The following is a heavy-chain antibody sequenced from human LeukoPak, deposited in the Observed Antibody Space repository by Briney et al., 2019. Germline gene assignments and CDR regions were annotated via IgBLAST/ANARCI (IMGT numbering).Heavy chain of an antibody. V-gene: IGHV1-69*05. CDR3: ARSPQAARRNYYYYYMDV. Sequence: SVKVPCKASGGTFSSYAISWVRQAPGQGLEWMGGIIPIFGTANYAQKFQGRVTITTDESTSTAYMELSSLRSEDTAVYYCARSPQAARRNYYYYYMDVWGKGTTVTVSS. CDR2: IIPIFGTA. J-gene: IGHJ6*03. CDR1: GGTFSSYA. D-gene: IGHD6-6*01.